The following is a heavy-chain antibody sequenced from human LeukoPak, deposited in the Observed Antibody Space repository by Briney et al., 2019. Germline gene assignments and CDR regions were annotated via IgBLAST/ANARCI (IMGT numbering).Heavy chain of an antibody. Sequence: GRSLRLSCAASGFTFSSSTMTWVRQSPGKGLEWVSSISSSSTYIYYADSVKGRFIISRDNAKNSLYLQMNSLRAEDTAVFYCARDFLNAIDIWGQGTMVTVSS. D-gene: IGHD2/OR15-2a*01. CDR3: ARDFLNAIDI. J-gene: IGHJ3*02. CDR2: ISSSSTYI. CDR1: GFTFSSST. V-gene: IGHV3-21*01.